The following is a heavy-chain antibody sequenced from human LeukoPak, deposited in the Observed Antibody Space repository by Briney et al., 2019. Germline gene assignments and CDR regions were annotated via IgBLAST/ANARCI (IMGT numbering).Heavy chain of an antibody. D-gene: IGHD6-13*01. CDR3: ARSGSYRYRYSSSWYGNWFDP. Sequence: GGSLRLSYATSGFIFSNYWMSWVRQAPGKGLEWVSAISGSGGSTYYADSVKGRFTISRDNSKNTLYLQMNSLRAEDTAVYYCARSGSYRYRYSSSWYGNWFDPWGQGTLVTVSS. V-gene: IGHV3-23*01. CDR1: GFIFSNYW. J-gene: IGHJ5*02. CDR2: ISGSGGST.